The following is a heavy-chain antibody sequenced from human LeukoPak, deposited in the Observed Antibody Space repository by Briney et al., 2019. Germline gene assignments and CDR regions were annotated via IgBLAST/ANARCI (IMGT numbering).Heavy chain of an antibody. V-gene: IGHV3-7*05. Sequence: GRSLRLSCVTSGFTFSSYWMTWVRQAPGKGLEWVANNNQDGHEKNYVDSVKGRFTMSRDNPKNSVYLQMNSLRAEDTAVYFCVRDMDVWAQGTTVTVSS. J-gene: IGHJ6*02. CDR2: NNQDGHEK. CDR3: VRDMDV. CDR1: GFTFSSYW.